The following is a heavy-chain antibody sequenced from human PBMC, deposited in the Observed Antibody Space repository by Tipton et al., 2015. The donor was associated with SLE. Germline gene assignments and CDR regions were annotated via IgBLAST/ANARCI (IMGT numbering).Heavy chain of an antibody. CDR3: ARLTLWGYDY. CDR2: ISYSGAT. J-gene: IGHJ4*02. D-gene: IGHD7-27*01. V-gene: IGHV4-39*07. CDR1: GDTIDGNTYF. Sequence: LRLSCTVSGDTIDGNTYFWDWIRQPPGKGLMLIGSISYSGATSYNPSLKSRVTISVDTSKNQFSLSLISVTAADTAVYYCARLTLWGYDYWGPGMLVTVSS.